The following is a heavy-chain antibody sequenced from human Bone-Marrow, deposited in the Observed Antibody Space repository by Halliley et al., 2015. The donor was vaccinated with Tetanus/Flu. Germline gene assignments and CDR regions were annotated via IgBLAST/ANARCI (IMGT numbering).Heavy chain of an antibody. J-gene: IGHJ4*02. Sequence: ATIWYDGSGKYYADSVKGRFTISRDSSKNMLYLQMGSLRAEDTAVYYCVRDREEGTTDLGDYWGQGTLVTVSS. D-gene: IGHD3-16*01. CDR2: IWYDGSGK. CDR3: VRDREEGTTDLGDY. V-gene: IGHV3-33*01.